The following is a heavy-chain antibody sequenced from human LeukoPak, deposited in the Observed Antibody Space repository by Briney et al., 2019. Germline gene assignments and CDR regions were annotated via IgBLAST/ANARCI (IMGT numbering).Heavy chain of an antibody. CDR3: VRGGGFSYDPFDC. CDR2: INSDGNST. V-gene: IGHV3-74*01. D-gene: IGHD5-18*01. CDR1: GFTFSSYA. J-gene: IGHJ4*02. Sequence: GGSLRLSCAASGFTFSSYAMHWVRQAPGKGLVWVSRINSDGNSTNYADSVKGRFTISRDNAKNTVYLQMNSLRAEDAAVYYCVRGGGFSYDPFDCWGQGTLVTVSS.